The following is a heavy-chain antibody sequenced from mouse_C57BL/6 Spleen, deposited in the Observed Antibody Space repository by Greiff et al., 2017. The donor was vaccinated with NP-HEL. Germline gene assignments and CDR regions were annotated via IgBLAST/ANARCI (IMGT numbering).Heavy chain of an antibody. CDR1: GYTFTSYW. D-gene: IGHD3-2*02. CDR3: ARKTAQAHYFDY. Sequence: QVQLQQPGTELVKPGASVKLSCKASGYTFTSYWMHWVKQRPGQGLECIGNINPSNGGTNYNEKFKSKATLTVDKSSSTAYMQLSSLTSEDSAVYYCARKTAQAHYFDYWGQGTTLTVSS. V-gene: IGHV1-53*01. CDR2: INPSNGGT. J-gene: IGHJ2*01.